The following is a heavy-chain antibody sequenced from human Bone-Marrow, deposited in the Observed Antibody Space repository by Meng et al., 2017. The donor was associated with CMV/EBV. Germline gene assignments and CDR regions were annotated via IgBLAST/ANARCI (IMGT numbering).Heavy chain of an antibody. CDR3: AQLGLYCSSTSCPDY. J-gene: IGHJ4*02. D-gene: IGHD2-2*01. Sequence: GESLKISCAASGFTFSSNDMHWVRQTTGKGLEWVSAIGTAGDTYYPGSVKGRFTISRDNAKNSLYLQMNSLRAEGTAVYYCAQLGLYCSSTSCPDYWGQGTLVTVSS. CDR2: IGTAGDT. V-gene: IGHV3-13*01. CDR1: GFTFSSND.